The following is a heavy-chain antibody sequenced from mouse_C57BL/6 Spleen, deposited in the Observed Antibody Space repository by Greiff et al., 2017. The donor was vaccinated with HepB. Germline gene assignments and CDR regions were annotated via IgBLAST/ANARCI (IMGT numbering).Heavy chain of an antibody. D-gene: IGHD1-1*01. Sequence: DVQLQESGPGLVKPSQSLSLTCSVTGYSITSGYYWNWIRQFPGNKLEWMGYISYDGSNNYNPSLKNRISITRDTSKNQFFLKLNSVTTEDTATYYCARRGAFITTEYYFDYWGQGTTLTVSS. CDR3: ARRGAFITTEYYFDY. J-gene: IGHJ2*01. CDR1: GYSITSGYY. V-gene: IGHV3-6*01. CDR2: ISYDGSN.